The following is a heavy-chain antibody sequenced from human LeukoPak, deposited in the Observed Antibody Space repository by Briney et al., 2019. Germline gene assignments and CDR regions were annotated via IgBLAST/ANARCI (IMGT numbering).Heavy chain of an antibody. CDR2: IYYSGST. CDR3: ARHPGSGWLSFYFDY. J-gene: IGHJ4*02. Sequence: SETLSLTCTVSGGSISSYYWSWIRQPPGKGLEWIGYIYYSGSTNYNPSLKSRVTISVDTSKNQFSLKLSSVTAADTAVYYCARHPGSGWLSFYFDYWGQGTLVTVSS. V-gene: IGHV4-59*08. CDR1: GGSISSYY. D-gene: IGHD3-22*01.